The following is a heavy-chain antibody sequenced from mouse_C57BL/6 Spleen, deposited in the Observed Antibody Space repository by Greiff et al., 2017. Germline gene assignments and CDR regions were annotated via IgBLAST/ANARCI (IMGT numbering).Heavy chain of an antibody. J-gene: IGHJ4*01. Sequence: EVQLQQSGPVLVKPGASVKMSCKASGYTFTDYYMNWVKQSHGKSLEWIGVINPYNGGTSYNPKFKGKATLTVDKSSSTAYMELNSLTSEDSAVYYCARGGLTGTHFGAMDYWGQGTAVTVSS. CDR1: GYTFTDYY. V-gene: IGHV1-19*01. CDR3: ARGGLTGTHFGAMDY. D-gene: IGHD4-1*01. CDR2: INPYNGGT.